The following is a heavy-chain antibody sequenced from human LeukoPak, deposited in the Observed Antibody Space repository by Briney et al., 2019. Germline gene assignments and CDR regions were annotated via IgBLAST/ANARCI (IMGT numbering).Heavy chain of an antibody. CDR1: GYSFTSYW. CDR2: IYPGDSDT. Sequence: GEPLQISCKGSGYSFTSYWIGWVRPMPGKGLEWMGIIYPGDSDTRYSPSFQGQVTISADKSISTAYLQWSSLKASDTAMYYCARLRVAPEHAFDIWGQGTMVTVSS. V-gene: IGHV5-51*01. J-gene: IGHJ3*02. CDR3: ARLRVAPEHAFDI.